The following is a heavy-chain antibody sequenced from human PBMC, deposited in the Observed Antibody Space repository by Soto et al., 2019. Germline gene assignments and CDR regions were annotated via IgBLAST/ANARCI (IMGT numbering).Heavy chain of an antibody. CDR2: VSFDGSNK. CDR1: GFTFSYYP. Sequence: QMQLVQSGGGVVQPGRSLRLSCAASGFTFSYYPMHWVRQAPGKGLEWVAVVSFDGSNKEYRDSVKGRFTISKDNGKNTVYLKMNDLRHEDTAVYYCARLPGPLVSVSYIYPVDARETPSDVDVWGQGNSVTVSS. J-gene: IGHJ6*02. D-gene: IGHD2-21*02. V-gene: IGHV3-30*03. CDR3: ARLPGPLVSVSYIYPVDARETPSDVDV.